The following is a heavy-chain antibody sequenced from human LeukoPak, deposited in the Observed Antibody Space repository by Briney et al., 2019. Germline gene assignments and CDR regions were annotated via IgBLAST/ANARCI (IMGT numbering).Heavy chain of an antibody. CDR2: ISFDGNTK. CDR1: GFTFSNYG. CDR3: ARGSGSYCDP. J-gene: IGHJ5*02. D-gene: IGHD3-10*01. V-gene: IGHV3-30*03. Sequence: GSLRLSCAASGFTFSNYGMHWVRQAPGKGLEWVTVISFDGNTKYFGDSVKGRFTISRDNSKSTMYLQMNSLRPEDTAVYYCARGSGSYCDPWGQGTLVTVSS.